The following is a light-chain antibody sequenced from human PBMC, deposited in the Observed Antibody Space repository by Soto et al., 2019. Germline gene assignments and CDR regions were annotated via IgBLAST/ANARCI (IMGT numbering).Light chain of an antibody. Sequence: QSVLTQPPSVSAAPGQKVTISCSGSSSNIGGNSVSWYQQLPGTAPKLLIYDDNKRLSGIPDRFSGSKSGTSATLGITGFXTGDEADYYCGSWDSSLSAYLFGTGTKVTLL. V-gene: IGLV1-51*01. J-gene: IGLJ1*01. CDR1: SSNIGGNS. CDR2: DDN. CDR3: GSWDSSLSAYL.